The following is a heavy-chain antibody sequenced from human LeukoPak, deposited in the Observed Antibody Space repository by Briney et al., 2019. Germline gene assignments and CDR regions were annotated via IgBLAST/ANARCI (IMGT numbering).Heavy chain of an antibody. V-gene: IGHV4-59*01. J-gene: IGHJ6*02. Sequence: PSETLSLTCTVSGGSISSCYWSWIRQPPGKGLEWIGYIYYSGSTNYNPSLKSRVTISVDTSKNQFSLKLSSVTAADTAVYYCARDRFKYSSSWYESGYYYGMDVWGQGTTVTVSS. CDR3: ARDRFKYSSSWYESGYYYGMDV. CDR1: GGSISSCY. CDR2: IYYSGST. D-gene: IGHD6-13*01.